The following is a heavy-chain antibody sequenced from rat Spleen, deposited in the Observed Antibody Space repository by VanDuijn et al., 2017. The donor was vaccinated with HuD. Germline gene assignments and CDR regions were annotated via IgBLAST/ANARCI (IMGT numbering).Heavy chain of an antibody. CDR3: VREELGVRD. Sequence: EVELVESGGGLVQPGNSLKLSCAASGLTFSDYNMAWVRQAPGKGLEWIGEINKDSSIIKYTPFLKDKFTIFRDNAQNTLYLQMSKLGSEDTANYYCVREELGVRDWGQGVMVTVSS. J-gene: IGHJ2*01. V-gene: IGHV4-2*01. D-gene: IGHD5-1*01. CDR1: GLTFSDYN. CDR2: INKDSSII.